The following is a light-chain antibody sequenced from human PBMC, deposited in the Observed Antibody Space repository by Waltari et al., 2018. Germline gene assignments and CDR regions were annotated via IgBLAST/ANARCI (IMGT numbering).Light chain of an antibody. V-gene: IGLV2-14*03. CDR2: DVS. CDR1: SSDVGGHNQ. CDR3: SSYTSSSTLVV. Sequence: QSALTQPASVSGSPGQSITIPCTGTSSDVGGHNQVSWYQQHPGKAPKLMIYDVSNRPSGVSNRFSGSKSGNTASLTISGLQAEDEADYYCSSYTSSSTLVVFGGGTKLTVL. J-gene: IGLJ2*01.